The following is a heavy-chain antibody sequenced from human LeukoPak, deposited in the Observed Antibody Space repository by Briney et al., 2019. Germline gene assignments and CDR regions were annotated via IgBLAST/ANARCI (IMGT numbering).Heavy chain of an antibody. D-gene: IGHD5-18*01. J-gene: IGHJ5*02. CDR1: GFTFSSYE. CDR2: ISSSGSTI. Sequence: GGSLRLSCAASGFTFSSYEMNWVRQAPGKGLEWVSYISSSGSTIYYADSVKGRFTISRDNAKNSLYLQMNSLRAEDTAVYYCAVAPGYSYGPAWGQGTRVTVSS. CDR3: AVAPGYSYGPA. V-gene: IGHV3-48*03.